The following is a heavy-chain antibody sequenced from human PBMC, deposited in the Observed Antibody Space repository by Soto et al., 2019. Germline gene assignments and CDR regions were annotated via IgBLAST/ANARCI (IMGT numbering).Heavy chain of an antibody. V-gene: IGHV4-34*01. CDR2: INHSGST. J-gene: IGHJ6*02. Sequence: SETLSLTCAVYGGSFSGYYWSWIRQPPGKGLEWIGEINHSGSTNYNPSLKSRVTISVDTSKNQFSLKLSSLRSEDTAVYYCERRGDYYYGMDVWGQGTTVTVSS. CDR1: GGSFSGYY. CDR3: ERRGDYYYGMDV.